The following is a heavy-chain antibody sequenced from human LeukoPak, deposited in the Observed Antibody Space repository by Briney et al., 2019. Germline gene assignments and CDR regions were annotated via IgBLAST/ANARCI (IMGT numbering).Heavy chain of an antibody. V-gene: IGHV1-2*02. Sequence: GASVKVSCKASGYTFTDYYIHWVRQAPGQGLEWMGWINPNSGGTKYAQKFQGRVTMTRDTSVSTAYTELSRLRSDDTAVYYCAREPEQLGYCSSTTCYPDYWGQGTLVTVSS. D-gene: IGHD2-2*01. CDR2: INPNSGGT. CDR3: AREPEQLGYCSSTTCYPDY. CDR1: GYTFTDYY. J-gene: IGHJ4*02.